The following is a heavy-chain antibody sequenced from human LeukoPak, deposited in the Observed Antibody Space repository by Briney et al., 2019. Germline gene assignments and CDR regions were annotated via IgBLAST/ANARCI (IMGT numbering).Heavy chain of an antibody. CDR2: IRSKAYGGTT. V-gene: IGHV3-49*03. Sequence: GGSLRLSCVASGFTFGDYAMSWFRQAPGKGLEWVGFIRSKAYGGTTEYAASVKGRFTISRDDSKSIAYLQMNSLKTEDTAVYYCTRVLYSGSYYVDYWGQGTLVTVSS. J-gene: IGHJ4*02. D-gene: IGHD1-26*01. CDR1: GFTFGDYA. CDR3: TRVLYSGSYYVDY.